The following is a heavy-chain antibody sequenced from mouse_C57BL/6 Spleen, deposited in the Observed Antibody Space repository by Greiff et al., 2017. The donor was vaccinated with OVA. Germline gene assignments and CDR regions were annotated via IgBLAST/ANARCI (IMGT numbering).Heavy chain of an antibody. V-gene: IGHV10-1*01. J-gene: IGHJ1*03. CDR1: GFSFNTYA. Sequence: EVHLVESGGGLVQPKGSLKLSCAASGFSFNTYAMNWVRQAPGKGLEWVARIRSKSNNYATYYADSVKDRFTISRDDSESMLYLQMNNLKTEDTAMYYCVRQGAGYFDVWGTGTTVTVSS. CDR2: IRSKSNNYAT. CDR3: VRQGAGYFDV.